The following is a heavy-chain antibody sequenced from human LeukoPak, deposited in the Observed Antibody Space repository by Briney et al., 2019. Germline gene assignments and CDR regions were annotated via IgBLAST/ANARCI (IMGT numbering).Heavy chain of an antibody. CDR1: GFTFSNVW. D-gene: IGHD3-22*01. V-gene: IGHV3-15*01. CDR2: IKSKPDGGTT. CDR3: TTSMVVENLLDP. Sequence: PGGSLRLSCAASGFTFSNVWMNWVRQAPGKGLEWVGRIKSKPDGGTTDYGAPVKGRFTISRDDSKNTLYLQMSSLKTDDTAVYYCTTSMVVENLLDPWGQGTLVTVSS. J-gene: IGHJ5*02.